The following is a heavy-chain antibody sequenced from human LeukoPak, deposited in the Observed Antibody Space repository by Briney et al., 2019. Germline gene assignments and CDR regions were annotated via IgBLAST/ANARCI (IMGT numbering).Heavy chain of an antibody. CDR3: ARDQRPGYCSSTSCLALVDY. D-gene: IGHD2-2*01. CDR1: GYTFTSYG. V-gene: IGHV1-18*01. CDR2: ISAYNGNT. J-gene: IGHJ4*02. Sequence: GASVKVSCKASGYTFTSYGISWVRQAPGQGLEWMGWISAYNGNTNYAQKLQGRVTMTTDTSTSTAYMELRSLRSDDTAVYYCARDQRPGYCSSTSCLALVDYRGQGTLVTVSS.